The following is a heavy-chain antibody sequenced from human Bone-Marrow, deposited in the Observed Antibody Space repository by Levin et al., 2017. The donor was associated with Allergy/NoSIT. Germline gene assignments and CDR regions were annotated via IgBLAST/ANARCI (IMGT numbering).Heavy chain of an antibody. D-gene: IGHD3-22*01. CDR3: AKYYYDISGPGHYYYYGMDV. J-gene: IGHJ6*02. CDR1: GGTFSSYA. Sequence: PPASVKVSCKASGGTFSSYAISWVRQAPGQGLEWMGGIIPFFGSANYAQNFQGRVTISADESPNTVYMELSSLRSEDTAVYYCAKYYYDISGPGHYYYYGMDVWGQGTTVTVSS. V-gene: IGHV1-69*13. CDR2: IIPFFGSA.